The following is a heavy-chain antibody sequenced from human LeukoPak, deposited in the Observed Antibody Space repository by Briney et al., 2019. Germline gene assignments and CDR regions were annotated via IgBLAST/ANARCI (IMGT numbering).Heavy chain of an antibody. Sequence: SETLSLTCTVSGGSISSYYWGWIRQPPGKGLEWIGSIYHSGSTYYNPSLKSRVTISVDTSKNQFSLKLSSVTAADTAVYYCARVFQGYDFWSGYTKSPDAFDIWGQGTMVTVSS. D-gene: IGHD3-3*01. CDR2: IYHSGST. J-gene: IGHJ3*02. CDR3: ARVFQGYDFWSGYTKSPDAFDI. CDR1: GGSISSYY. V-gene: IGHV4-38-2*02.